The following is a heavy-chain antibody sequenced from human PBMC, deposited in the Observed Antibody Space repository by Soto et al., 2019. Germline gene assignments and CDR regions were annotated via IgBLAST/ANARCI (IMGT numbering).Heavy chain of an antibody. D-gene: IGHD2-15*01. V-gene: IGHV4-59*01. CDR1: GSSISSYY. CDR2: IYYSGST. CDR3: ASRGGDR. J-gene: IGHJ5*02. Sequence: ETLSLTCTVSGSSISSYYWSWIRQPPGKGLEWIGYIYYSGSTNYNPSLKSRVTISVDTSKNQFSLKLSSVTAADTAVYYCASRGGDRWGQGTLVTVSS.